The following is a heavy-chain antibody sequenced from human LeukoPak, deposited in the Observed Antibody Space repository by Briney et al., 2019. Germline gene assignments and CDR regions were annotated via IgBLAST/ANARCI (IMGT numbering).Heavy chain of an antibody. J-gene: IGHJ4*02. CDR1: GYTFTSYA. D-gene: IGHD3-10*01. V-gene: IGHV1-3*01. CDR2: INAGNGNT. Sequence: ASVNVSCKASGYTFTSYAMHWVRQAPGQRLEWMGWINAGNGNTKYSQKFQGRVTITRDTSASTAYMELSSLRSEDTAVYYCARDRGYYGSVIDYWGQGTLVTVSS. CDR3: ARDRGYYGSVIDY.